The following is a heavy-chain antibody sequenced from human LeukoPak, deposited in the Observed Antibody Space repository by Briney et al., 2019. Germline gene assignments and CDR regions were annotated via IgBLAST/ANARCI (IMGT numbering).Heavy chain of an antibody. CDR3: ARGIAVAGKHYYYYYYMDV. CDR1: GFTFSTYA. Sequence: GGSPRLSCAASGFTFSTYAMHWVRQAPGKGLEWVAVISYDGSSKYYADSVKGRFTISRDNSKNTLYLQMNSLRAEDTAVYYCARGIAVAGKHYYYYYYMDVWGKGTTVTVSS. CDR2: ISYDGSSK. J-gene: IGHJ6*03. D-gene: IGHD6-19*01. V-gene: IGHV3-30*04.